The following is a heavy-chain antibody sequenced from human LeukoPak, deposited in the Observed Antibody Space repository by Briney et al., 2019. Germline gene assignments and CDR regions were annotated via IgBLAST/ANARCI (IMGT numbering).Heavy chain of an antibody. CDR3: ARYVVYGSGKYYFDY. CDR1: GGSISSSSYY. D-gene: IGHD3-10*01. Sequence: PSETLSLTCTVSGGSISSSSYYWGWTRQPPGKGLEWIGSIYYSGSTYHNPSLKSRVTISVDTSKNQFSLKLSSVTAADTAVYYCARYVVYGSGKYYFDYWGQGTLVTVSS. CDR2: IYYSGST. J-gene: IGHJ4*02. V-gene: IGHV4-39*01.